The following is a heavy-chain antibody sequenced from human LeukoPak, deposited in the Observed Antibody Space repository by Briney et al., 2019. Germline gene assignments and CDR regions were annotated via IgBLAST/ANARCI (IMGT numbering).Heavy chain of an antibody. V-gene: IGHV1-18*01. CDR2: ISAYNGNT. Sequence: ASVKVSCKASGYTFTSYGISWVRQAPGQGLEWMGWISAYNGNTNYAQKLQGRVTMTTDTSTSTAYMELRSVRSDDTAVYYCARDYYDSSGYYRGGDYFDYWGQGTLVTVSS. CDR3: ARDYYDSSGYYRGGDYFDY. CDR1: GYTFTSYG. J-gene: IGHJ4*02. D-gene: IGHD3-22*01.